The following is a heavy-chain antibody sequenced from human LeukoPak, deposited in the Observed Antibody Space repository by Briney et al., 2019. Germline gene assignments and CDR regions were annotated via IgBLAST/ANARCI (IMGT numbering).Heavy chain of an antibody. CDR3: ARERLSYYYMDA. Sequence: SETLSPTCTVSGGSIGSSTYYWVWIRQPPGKGLEWIGSIYYNGDTYYSPSLQSRVSTSVATSKNQFSLKLSSVTAADTAVYYCARERLSYYYMDAWGKGTTVTVSS. D-gene: IGHD1-1*01. CDR2: IYYNGDT. CDR1: GGSIGSSTYY. V-gene: IGHV4-39*07. J-gene: IGHJ6*03.